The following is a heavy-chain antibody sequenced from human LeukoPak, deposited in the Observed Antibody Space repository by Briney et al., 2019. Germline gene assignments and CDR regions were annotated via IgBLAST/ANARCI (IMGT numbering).Heavy chain of an antibody. J-gene: IGHJ4*02. CDR1: GFTFSSYG. Sequence: PGGSLRLSCAASGFTFSSYGMHWVRQAPGKGLEWVAVISYDGYNKYYADSVKGRFTISRDNSKNTLYLQMNSLRAEDTALYYCAKDFLERAHGSVSYPTSWGQGTLVTVSS. V-gene: IGHV3-30*18. CDR2: ISYDGYNK. D-gene: IGHD3-10*01. CDR3: AKDFLERAHGSVSYPTS.